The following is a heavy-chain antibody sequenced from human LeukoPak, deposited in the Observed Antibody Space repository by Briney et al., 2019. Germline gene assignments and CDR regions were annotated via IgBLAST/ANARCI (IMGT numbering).Heavy chain of an antibody. CDR3: AWKYYYDSRGYFYVDQ. CDR2: IYHSGTT. V-gene: IGHV4-38-2*01. D-gene: IGHD3-22*01. J-gene: IGHJ4*02. Sequence: PSETLSLTCAVSGYSISSGYYWGWIRQSPEKGLEWIGSIYHSGTTYYNPSLKSRVTISIDTSKNQFSLNLNSVTAADTAVYYCAWKYYYDSRGYFYVDQWGQGILVTVSS. CDR1: GYSISSGYY.